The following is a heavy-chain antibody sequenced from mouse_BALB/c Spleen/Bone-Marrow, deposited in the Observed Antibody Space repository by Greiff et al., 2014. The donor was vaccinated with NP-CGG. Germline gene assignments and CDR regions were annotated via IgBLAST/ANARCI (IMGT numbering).Heavy chain of an antibody. CDR1: GYTFTNYD. CDR2: IFPGDGSP. V-gene: IGHV1-85*01. Sequence: QVQLKESGTELIKPGASVKLSCKASGYTFTNYDINWVRQRPEQGIEWIGWIFPGDGSPKYNEKFKDKATLTTDKSSTTAFMQLSRLTSEDSAVYFCARGDYNYYFDYWGQGTTLTVSS. D-gene: IGHD2-13*01. J-gene: IGHJ2*01. CDR3: ARGDYNYYFDY.